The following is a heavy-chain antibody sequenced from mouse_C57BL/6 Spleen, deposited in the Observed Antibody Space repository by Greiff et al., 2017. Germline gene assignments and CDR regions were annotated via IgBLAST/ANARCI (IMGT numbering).Heavy chain of an antibody. CDR2: IHPSDSYT. V-gene: IGHV1-74*01. J-gene: IGHJ3*01. CDR1: GYTFTSYW. Sequence: VKLQQPGAELVKPGASVQVSCKASGYTFTSYWMHWVKQRPGQGLEWIVRIHPSDSYTNSNQKFKGKATLTVDKSSSTAYMQLSSLTSEDSAVYYCAIMGGEWDAWFAYWGQGTLVTVSA. D-gene: IGHD4-1*01. CDR3: AIMGGEWDAWFAY.